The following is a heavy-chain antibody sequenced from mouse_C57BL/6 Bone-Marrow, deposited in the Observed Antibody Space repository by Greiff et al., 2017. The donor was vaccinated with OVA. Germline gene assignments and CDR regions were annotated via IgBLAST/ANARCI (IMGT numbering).Heavy chain of an antibody. CDR1: GYTFTSYW. V-gene: IGHV1-64*01. Sequence: QVQLQQSGAELVKPGASVKLSCKASGYTFTSYWMHWVKQRPGQGLEWIGMIHPNSGSTNYNEKFKSKATLTVDKSSSTAYMQLSSLTSEDSAVYYCAGEFCDGYIAWFAYWGQGTLVTVSA. CDR2: IHPNSGST. J-gene: IGHJ3*01. CDR3: AGEFCDGYIAWFAY. D-gene: IGHD2-3*01.